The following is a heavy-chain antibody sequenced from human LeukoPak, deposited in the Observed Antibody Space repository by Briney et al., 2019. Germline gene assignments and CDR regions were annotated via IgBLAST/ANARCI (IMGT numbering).Heavy chain of an antibody. CDR3: AKDQYDYVWGSPHAFDI. D-gene: IGHD3-16*01. V-gene: IGHV3-23*01. J-gene: IGHJ3*02. CDR1: GFTFSSYA. Sequence: PGGSLRLSCAASGFTFSSYAMSWVRQAPGKGLEWVSAISGSGGSTYYADSVKGRFTISRDNSKNTLYLQMNSLRAEDTAVYYCAKDQYDYVWGSPHAFDIWGQGTMVTVSS. CDR2: ISGSGGST.